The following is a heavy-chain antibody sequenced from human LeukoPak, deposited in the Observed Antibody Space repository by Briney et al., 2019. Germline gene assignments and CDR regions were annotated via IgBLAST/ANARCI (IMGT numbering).Heavy chain of an antibody. D-gene: IGHD6-19*01. CDR2: INPNSGGT. V-gene: IGHV1-2*02. CDR3: AKGRVVAGSKSLTYHWFDP. CDR1: GYTFTGYY. J-gene: IGHJ5*02. Sequence: ASVKVSCKASGYTFTGYYMHWVRQAPGQGLEWMGWINPNSGGTKYAQKFQGRVTVTRDTSITTAYMGLSRLRSDDTAVYYCAKGRVVAGSKSLTYHWFDPWGQGTLVTVSS.